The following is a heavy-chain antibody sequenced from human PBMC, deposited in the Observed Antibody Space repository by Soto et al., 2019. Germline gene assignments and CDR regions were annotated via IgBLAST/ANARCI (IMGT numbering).Heavy chain of an antibody. V-gene: IGHV1-18*01. Sequence: QVQLVQSGAEVKKPGASVNVSCKASGYTFNSYAISWVRQAPGQGLEWLGWISAYNGNTDYAQKLQXXXTXXTDTPTSTAYMELRSLRSDDTAVYYCARDHGRLDPWGQGTLVTVSS. J-gene: IGHJ5*02. CDR2: ISAYNGNT. CDR3: ARDHGRLDP. CDR1: GYTFNSYA.